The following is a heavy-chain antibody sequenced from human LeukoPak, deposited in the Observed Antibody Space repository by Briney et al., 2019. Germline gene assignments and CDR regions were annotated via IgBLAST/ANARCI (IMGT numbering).Heavy chain of an antibody. Sequence: GGSLRLSCAASGFPFSTYSMTWVRQAPGKGMEWVSAISGRGDRTYYAESVKGRFTISRDNSKNTVSLQMNSLRAEDTAVYYCAKDRSSSGPDVWGQGTTVTVSS. V-gene: IGHV3-23*01. CDR2: ISGRGDRT. CDR3: AKDRSSSGPDV. D-gene: IGHD6-25*01. CDR1: GFPFSTYS. J-gene: IGHJ6*02.